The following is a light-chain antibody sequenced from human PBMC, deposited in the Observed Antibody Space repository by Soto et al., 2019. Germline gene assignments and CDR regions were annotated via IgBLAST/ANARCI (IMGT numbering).Light chain of an antibody. CDR3: CSYAGSYTWV. CDR1: SSDVGGYNY. J-gene: IGLJ3*02. CDR2: DVS. V-gene: IGLV2-11*01. Sequence: ALTQPRSVSGSPGQSVTISCTGTSSDVGGYNYVSWYQQHPGKAPKLMIYDVSKRPSGVPDRFSGSKSGNTASLTISGLQAEDEADYYCCSYAGSYTWVFGGGTKLTVL.